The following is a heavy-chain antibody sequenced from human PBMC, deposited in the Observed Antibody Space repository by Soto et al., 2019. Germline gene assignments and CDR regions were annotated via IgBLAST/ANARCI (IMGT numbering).Heavy chain of an antibody. J-gene: IGHJ3*02. CDR2: ISYDGSNK. D-gene: IGHD2-2*01. CDR3: ANRASVVVPAAMPANDAFDI. V-gene: IGHV3-30*18. Sequence: QVQLVESGGGVVQPGRSLRLSCAASGFTFSSYGMHWVRQAPGKGLEWVAAISYDGSNKYYADSVKGRFTISRDNSNNTLYMQMSSLRAEDTAVYYCANRASVVVPAAMPANDAFDIWGQGTMVTVSS. CDR1: GFTFSSYG.